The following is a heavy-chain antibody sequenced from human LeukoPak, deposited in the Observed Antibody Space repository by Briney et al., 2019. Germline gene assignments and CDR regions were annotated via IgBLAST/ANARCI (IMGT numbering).Heavy chain of an antibody. Sequence: GGSLRLSCAASGFTISTYGMSWVRQAPGKGLEWVSSISGGTIYYADSVKGRFTISRDNSKNTVSLQMNSLRAEDTAVYYCAKSVYHSGNYWGQGTLVTVSS. J-gene: IGHJ4*02. CDR1: GFTISTYG. D-gene: IGHD3-10*01. V-gene: IGHV3-23*01. CDR3: AKSVYHSGNY. CDR2: ISGGTI.